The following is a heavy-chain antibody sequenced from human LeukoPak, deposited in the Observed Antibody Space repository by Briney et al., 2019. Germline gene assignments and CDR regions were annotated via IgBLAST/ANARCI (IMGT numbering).Heavy chain of an antibody. D-gene: IGHD1-1*01. CDR2: ISSSGSTI. J-gene: IGHJ3*02. V-gene: IGHV3-48*03. CDR3: ARDGTRWLERPDAFDI. CDR1: GFTFSSYE. Sequence: GGSLRLSCAASGFTFSSYEMNWVRQAPGKGLEWVSYISSSGSTIYYADSVNGRFTISRDNAKNSLYLQMNSLRAEDTAVYYCARDGTRWLERPDAFDIWGQGTMIIVSS.